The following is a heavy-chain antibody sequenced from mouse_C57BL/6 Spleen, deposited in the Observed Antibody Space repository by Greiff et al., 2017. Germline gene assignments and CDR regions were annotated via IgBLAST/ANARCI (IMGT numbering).Heavy chain of an antibody. CDR3: ARGSREGHYYAMDY. V-gene: IGHV5-6*01. D-gene: IGHD1-1*01. CDR2: ISSGGSYT. CDR1: GFTFSSYG. Sequence: EVQGVESGGDLVKPGGSLKLSCAASGFTFSSYGMSWVRQTPDKRLEWVATISSGGSYTYYPDSVKGRFTISRDNAKNTLYLQMSSLKSEDTAMYYCARGSREGHYYAMDYWGQGTSVTVSS. J-gene: IGHJ4*01.